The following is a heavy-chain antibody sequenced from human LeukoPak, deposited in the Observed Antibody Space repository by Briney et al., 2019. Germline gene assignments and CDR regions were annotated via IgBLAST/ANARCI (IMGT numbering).Heavy chain of an antibody. CDR3: ARGTYYYDSSGYLDAFHI. CDR1: GYTFTSYA. Sequence: GASVKVSCKASGYTFTSYAMHWVRQAPGQRLEWMGWINAGNGNTKYSQKFQGRVTITRDTSASTAYMELSSLRSEDTAVYYCARGTYYYDSSGYLDAFHIWGQGTMVTVSS. V-gene: IGHV1-3*01. J-gene: IGHJ3*02. D-gene: IGHD3-22*01. CDR2: INAGNGNT.